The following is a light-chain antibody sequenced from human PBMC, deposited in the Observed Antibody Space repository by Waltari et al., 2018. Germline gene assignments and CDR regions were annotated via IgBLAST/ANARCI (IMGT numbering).Light chain of an antibody. CDR1: SSNIGSNT. Sequence: QSVLTQPPSASGTPGQRVSISCSGSSSNIGSNTVNWYQQIPGTAPKLLIDSHDQRPSGVAGRFSGSKSGTSASLASSGLQSEDEADYYWAAWDDSLSGPVFGTGTEVTVL. J-gene: IGLJ1*01. CDR2: SHD. CDR3: AAWDDSLSGPV. V-gene: IGLV1-44*01.